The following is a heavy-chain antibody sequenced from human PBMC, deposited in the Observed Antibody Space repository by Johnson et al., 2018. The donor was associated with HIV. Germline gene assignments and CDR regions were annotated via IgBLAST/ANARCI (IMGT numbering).Heavy chain of an antibody. CDR3: VRGGYSGYDSGAFDI. Sequence: VQLVESGGGVVQHGRSLRLSCAASGFTFSSYAMHWVRQAPGKGLEWVAVISYDGSNKYYADSVKGRFTISRDNSKNTLYLQMNSLRAEDTAVYYCVRGGYSGYDSGAFDIWGQGTMVTVSS. J-gene: IGHJ3*02. CDR2: ISYDGSNK. V-gene: IGHV3-30-3*01. D-gene: IGHD5-12*01. CDR1: GFTFSSYA.